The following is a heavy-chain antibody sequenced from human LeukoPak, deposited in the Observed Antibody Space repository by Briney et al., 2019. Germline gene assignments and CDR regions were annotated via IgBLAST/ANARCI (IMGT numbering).Heavy chain of an antibody. V-gene: IGHV4-59*01. CDR1: GGSISSYY. CDR3: ARDGPHDRGPHWYFDL. CDR2: IYYSGST. J-gene: IGHJ2*01. D-gene: IGHD3-10*01. Sequence: PSQTLSLTCTVSGGSISSYYWSWIRQPPGKGLEWIGYIYYSGSTNYNPSLKSRVTISVDTSKNQFSLKLSSVTAADTAVYYCARDGPHDRGPHWYFDLWGRGTLVTVSS.